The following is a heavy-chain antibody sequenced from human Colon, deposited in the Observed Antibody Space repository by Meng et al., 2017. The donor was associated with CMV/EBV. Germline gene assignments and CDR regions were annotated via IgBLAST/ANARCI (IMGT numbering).Heavy chain of an antibody. V-gene: IGHV4-39*07. CDR1: GFPLNTSTYY. D-gene: IGHD2-15*01. CDR3: AREGYPGGSEFGP. CDR2: IYFRGST. Sequence: SGFPLNTSTYYWAWIRQPPGRGLEWIGSIYFRGSTYYNPSLKSRVAMSLDTSKSQFSLKLTSVTAADTAMYYCAREGYPGGSEFGPWGQGTLVTVSS. J-gene: IGHJ5*02.